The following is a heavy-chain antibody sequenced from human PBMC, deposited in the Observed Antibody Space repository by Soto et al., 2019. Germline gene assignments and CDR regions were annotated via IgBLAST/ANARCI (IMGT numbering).Heavy chain of an antibody. CDR2: MNPNSGNT. CDR1: GYTFTSYD. V-gene: IGHV1-8*01. J-gene: IGHJ6*02. D-gene: IGHD2-8*01. CDR3: ARGFGYCTNGVCYNYYYYGMDV. Sequence: ASVKVSCKASGYTFTSYDINWVRQATGQGLEWMGWMNPNSGNTGYAQKFQGRVTMTRNTSISTAYMELSSLRSEDTAVYYCARGFGYCTNGVCYNYYYYGMDVWGQGTTVTV.